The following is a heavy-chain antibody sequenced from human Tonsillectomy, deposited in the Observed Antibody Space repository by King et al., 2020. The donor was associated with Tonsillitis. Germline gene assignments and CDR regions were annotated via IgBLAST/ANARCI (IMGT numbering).Heavy chain of an antibody. CDR1: GFTFDDYA. V-gene: IGHV3-20*04. Sequence: VQLVEAGGGVVRPGGSLRLSCAASGFTFDDYAMSWVRQPPGKGLEWVSGIHWHGDSRGYADSVKGRFTISRDNAKNSLYLQMNSLRAEDTALYYCARLRGALIVVVIGAFDIWGQGTMVTVSS. CDR3: ARLRGALIVVVIGAFDI. D-gene: IGHD3-22*01. CDR2: IHWHGDSR. J-gene: IGHJ3*02.